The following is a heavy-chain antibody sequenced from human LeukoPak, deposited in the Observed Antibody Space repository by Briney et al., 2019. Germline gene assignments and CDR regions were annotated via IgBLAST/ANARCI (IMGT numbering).Heavy chain of an antibody. CDR1: GYSFPNKW. J-gene: IGHJ4*02. D-gene: IGHD4-17*01. Sequence: RGESLKISCKGSGYSFPNKWIGWVRQMPGKGLEWIGIIYPGDSDTRFGPSFQGQVTISADKSISTAYLQWSSLKASDTAMYYCARGGSDYGDFYFDYWGQGTLVTVSS. V-gene: IGHV5-51*01. CDR2: IYPGDSDT. CDR3: ARGGSDYGDFYFDY.